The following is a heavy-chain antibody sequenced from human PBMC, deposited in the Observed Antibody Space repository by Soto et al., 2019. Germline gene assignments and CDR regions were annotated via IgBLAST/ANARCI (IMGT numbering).Heavy chain of an antibody. V-gene: IGHV3-30*18. D-gene: IGHD6-13*01. J-gene: IGHJ2*01. Sequence: QVQLVESGGGVVQPGRSLRLSCAASIFTFSSYGMHWVRQAPGTGLEWVAVISYDGSNKYYADSVEGRFTISRDNSRKTLYLQMNSLRPEDTAVYYCAKDSWAAVGAATWDFDLWGRGTLVTVSS. CDR3: AKDSWAAVGAATWDFDL. CDR2: ISYDGSNK. CDR1: IFTFSSYG.